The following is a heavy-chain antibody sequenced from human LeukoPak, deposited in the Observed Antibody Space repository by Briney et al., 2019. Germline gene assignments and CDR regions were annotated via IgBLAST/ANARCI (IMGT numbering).Heavy chain of an antibody. J-gene: IGHJ4*02. CDR2: INWNGGSK. CDR1: GFIFSNFG. CDR3: ARGLAAAGTPY. D-gene: IGHD6-13*01. V-gene: IGHV3-20*04. Sequence: PGGSLRLSCAASGFIFSNFGMSWVRQVPGKGLEWVSVINWNGGSKGYADSVKGRLTISRDNAKNSLYLQMNSLRAEDTALYYCARGLAAAGTPYWGQGTLVTVSS.